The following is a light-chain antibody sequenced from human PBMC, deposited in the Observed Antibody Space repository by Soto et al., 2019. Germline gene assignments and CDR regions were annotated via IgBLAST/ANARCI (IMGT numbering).Light chain of an antibody. J-gene: IGLJ2*01. CDR2: DVS. Sequence: QSALTQPASVSGSPGQSITISCTGTISDIGDYNYVSWYQQHPGKAPKLMIYDVSNRPSGFSNRFSGSKSGYTASLTISGLQPEDEADYYCSSYRSSSPLVVFGGGTKVTVL. CDR1: ISDIGDYNY. CDR3: SSYRSSSPLVV. V-gene: IGLV2-14*03.